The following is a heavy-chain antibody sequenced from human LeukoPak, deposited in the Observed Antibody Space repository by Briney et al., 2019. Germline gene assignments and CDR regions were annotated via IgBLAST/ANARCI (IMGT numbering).Heavy chain of an antibody. Sequence: SVRVSCKASGGTFSSYAISWVRQAPGQGLEWMGGIIPIFGTANYAQKFQGRVTITTDESTSTAYMELSSLRSEDTAVYYCASRSNTIFGVAATFYYFDYWGQGTLVTVSS. J-gene: IGHJ4*02. V-gene: IGHV1-69*05. CDR2: IIPIFGTA. CDR1: GGTFSSYA. CDR3: ASRSNTIFGVAATFYYFDY. D-gene: IGHD3-3*01.